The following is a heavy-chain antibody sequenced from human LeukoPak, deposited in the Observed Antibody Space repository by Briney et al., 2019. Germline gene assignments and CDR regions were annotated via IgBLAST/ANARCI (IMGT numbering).Heavy chain of an antibody. J-gene: IGHJ5*02. Sequence: SETLSLTCTVSGGSINSHHWSWIRQPPGKGLEWIGYISDSGSTNYNPSLRSRVTISVDTSKNQFPLKLSSVTTADTAVYYCARAEGVGRAAKWSWFDPWGQGTLVIVSS. CDR1: GGSINSHH. D-gene: IGHD2-15*01. CDR2: ISDSGST. V-gene: IGHV4-59*11. CDR3: ARAEGVGRAAKWSWFDP.